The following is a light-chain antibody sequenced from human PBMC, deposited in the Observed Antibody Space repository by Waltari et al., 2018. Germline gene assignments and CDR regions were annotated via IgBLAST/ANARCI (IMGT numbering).Light chain of an antibody. V-gene: IGKV3-15*01. Sequence: EVVLTQSPATLSVSLGERATLSCRASQSVSSDLAWYQQKPGQAPRLIIHGASIRATGIPARFSGSGSGTEFTLTISSLQSEDFAVYYCQQYNNWWTFGQGTKVEIK. CDR3: QQYNNWWT. CDR1: QSVSSD. CDR2: GAS. J-gene: IGKJ1*01.